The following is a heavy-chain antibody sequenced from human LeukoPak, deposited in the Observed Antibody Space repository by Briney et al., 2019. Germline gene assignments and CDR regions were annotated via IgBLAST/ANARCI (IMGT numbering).Heavy chain of an antibody. J-gene: IGHJ4*02. V-gene: IGHV3-30-3*01. CDR1: GFTFSSYA. D-gene: IGHD1-14*01. Sequence: GGSLRLSCAASGFTFSSYAMHWVRQAPGKGLEWVAVISYDGSNKYYADSVKGRFTISRDNSKNTLYLQMNSLRAEDTAVYYWARGPRSYRPEYSPTANGYVDYWGQGTLVTGSS. CDR3: ARGPRSYRPEYSPTANGYVDY. CDR2: ISYDGSNK.